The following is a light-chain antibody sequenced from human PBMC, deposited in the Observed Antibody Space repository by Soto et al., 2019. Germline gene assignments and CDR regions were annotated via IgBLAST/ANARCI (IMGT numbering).Light chain of an antibody. CDR3: QEYNIAPWT. V-gene: IGKV1-27*01. CDR2: GAS. CDR1: QAINNY. Sequence: DIQMTQSPSSLSASVGDRVTITCRASQAINNYLTWYQQKPGKVPKVLIYGASTLQSGVPSRFSGSGFGTDFTLTISSLQPEDVATYFCQEYNIAPWTVGQGTKVDIK. J-gene: IGKJ1*01.